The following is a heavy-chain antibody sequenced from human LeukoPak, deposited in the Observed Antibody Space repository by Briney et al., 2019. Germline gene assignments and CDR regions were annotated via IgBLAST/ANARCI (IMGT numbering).Heavy chain of an antibody. V-gene: IGHV3-23*01. CDR1: GFTFSSNA. CDR3: VKSAGYSYGYYFDY. J-gene: IGHJ4*02. CDR2: ISGSGDSI. Sequence: GGSLRLSCAASGFTFSSNAVSWVRQAPGKGLEWVSGISGSGDSIYYADSVKGRLTISRDNSKNTLYLQMNSLRAEDTALYYCVKSAGYSYGYYFDYWGQGTLVTVSS. D-gene: IGHD5-18*01.